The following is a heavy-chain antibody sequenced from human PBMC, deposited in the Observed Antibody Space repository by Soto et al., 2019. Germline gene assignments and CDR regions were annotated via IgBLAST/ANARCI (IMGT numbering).Heavy chain of an antibody. D-gene: IGHD6-13*01. Sequence: PVGSLRLSCAASGFTFSSYGMHWVRQAPGKGLEWVAVISYDGSNKYYADSVKGRFTISRDNSKNTLYLQMNSLRAEDTAVYYCAKEHCGSSCPHSGMDVWGQGTTGTVSS. J-gene: IGHJ6*02. CDR3: AKEHCGSSCPHSGMDV. V-gene: IGHV3-30*18. CDR2: ISYDGSNK. CDR1: GFTFSSYG.